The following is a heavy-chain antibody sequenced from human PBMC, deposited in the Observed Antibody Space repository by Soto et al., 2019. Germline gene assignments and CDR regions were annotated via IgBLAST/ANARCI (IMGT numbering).Heavy chain of an antibody. CDR3: ARGGPGAPFDY. CDR1: GYTFSSYG. D-gene: IGHD1-26*01. J-gene: IGHJ4*02. CDR2: ISANNGNT. Sequence: QVQLVQNGPEVKKPGASVKVSCKASGYTFSSYGISWVRQAPGQGLEWMGWISANNGNTNYAQKVQGRVTMTTDTSTITAYMELRSLRSDDTAMYYCARGGPGAPFDYWGQGTPVTVSS. V-gene: IGHV1-18*01.